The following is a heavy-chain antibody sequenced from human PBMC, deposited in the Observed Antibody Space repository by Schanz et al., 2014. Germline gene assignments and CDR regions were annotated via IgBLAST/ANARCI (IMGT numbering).Heavy chain of an antibody. D-gene: IGHD2-2*01. V-gene: IGHV3-33*06. CDR2: IWYDGSNK. CDR1: GFTFSSYG. Sequence: VHLVESGGGLVQPGGSLRLSCAASGFTFSSYGMHWVRQAPGKGLEWVAVIWYDGSNKYYADSVKGRFTISRDNSKNTLYLQMNSLRAEDTAVYYCAKEKGDCSSTSCSYYFDYWGQGTLVTVSS. J-gene: IGHJ4*02. CDR3: AKEKGDCSSTSCSYYFDY.